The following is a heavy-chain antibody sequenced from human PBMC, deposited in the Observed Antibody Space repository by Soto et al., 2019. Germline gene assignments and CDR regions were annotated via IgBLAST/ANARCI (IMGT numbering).Heavy chain of an antibody. V-gene: IGHV3-74*01. J-gene: IGHJ5*02. CDR3: VREVCSGGGDCISRGWFEP. D-gene: IGHD2-21*02. Sequence: GGSLRLSCAASGLTFRHHWMHWVRQVPGKGPVWVSRVNHDGRSTIYADFVKGRFTISRDNANDMVYLQMNSLTVEDTAVYYCVREVCSGGGDCISRGWFEPWGQGTLVTVSS. CDR2: VNHDGRST. CDR1: GLTFRHHW.